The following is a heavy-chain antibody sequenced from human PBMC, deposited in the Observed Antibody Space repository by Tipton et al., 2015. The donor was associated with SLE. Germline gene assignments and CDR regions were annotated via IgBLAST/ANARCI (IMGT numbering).Heavy chain of an antibody. CDR3: ARRDFTNCYDY. CDR2: ISTNDGST. Sequence: LTLTCAASGFTFSSYAMHWVRQAPGRGLEYVSAISTNDGSTYYANSVKGRFTISRDNSRNTVYLQMGSLRAEDTALYYCARRDFTNCYDYWGQGTVVAVSS. V-gene: IGHV3-64*01. D-gene: IGHD3-3*01. J-gene: IGHJ4*02. CDR1: GFTFSSYA.